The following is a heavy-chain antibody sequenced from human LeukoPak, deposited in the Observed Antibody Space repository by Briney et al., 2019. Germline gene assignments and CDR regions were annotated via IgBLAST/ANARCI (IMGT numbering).Heavy chain of an antibody. V-gene: IGHV3-48*03. CDR1: GFTFSSYE. Sequence: GGSLRLSCAASGFTFSSYEMNWVRQAPGKGLGGVSYISSSGSTIYYADSVKGRFTISRDNAENSLYLQMNSLRAEDTAVYYCATIRGTRYYFDYWGQGTLVTVSS. J-gene: IGHJ4*02. CDR2: ISSSGSTI. D-gene: IGHD1-7*01. CDR3: ATIRGTRYYFDY.